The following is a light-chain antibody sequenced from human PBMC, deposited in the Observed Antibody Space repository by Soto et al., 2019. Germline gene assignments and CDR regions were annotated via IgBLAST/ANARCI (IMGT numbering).Light chain of an antibody. CDR1: QTVNTW. CDR3: QQYDSYSSGP. J-gene: IGKJ1*01. CDR2: DAS. V-gene: IGKV1-5*01. Sequence: DIQMTQSPSTLSASVGDRVTITCRASQTVNTWLAWYQQKPGKAPKVLIFDASSLKTGVPSRFSGSGSGTEFTLTISNLQPEDFATYYCQQYDSYSSGPFGQGTKVDIK.